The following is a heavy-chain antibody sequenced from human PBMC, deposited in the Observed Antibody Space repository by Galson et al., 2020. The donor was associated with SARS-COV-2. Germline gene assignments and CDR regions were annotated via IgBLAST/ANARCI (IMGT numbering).Heavy chain of an antibody. Sequence: GESLKISCAASGFTFNASHMSWVRQAPGKGLEWVSSISPTSTYIYYADSVKGRFTISRDNANNSLVLQMSSLRAEDTAVYYCARDYDVSGYFYAFDSWGQGTLVTVAS. D-gene: IGHD3-22*01. V-gene: IGHV3-21*01. CDR1: GFTFNASH. CDR2: ISPTSTYI. CDR3: ARDYDVSGYFYAFDS. J-gene: IGHJ4*02.